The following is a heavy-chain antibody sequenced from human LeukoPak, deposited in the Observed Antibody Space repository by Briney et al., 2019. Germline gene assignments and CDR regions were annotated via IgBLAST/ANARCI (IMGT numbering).Heavy chain of an antibody. CDR1: GGSFSGFD. CDR2: INQSGST. J-gene: IGHJ4*02. Sequence: SETLSLTCAVYGGSFSGFDWSWIRQPPGKGLEWIGEINQSGSTNYNPSLKSRVTISVDTSKNQFSLKLSSVTAADTAVYYCARRSEYSSSSALQDYWGQGTLVTVSS. CDR3: ARRSEYSSSSALQDY. D-gene: IGHD6-6*01. V-gene: IGHV4-34*01.